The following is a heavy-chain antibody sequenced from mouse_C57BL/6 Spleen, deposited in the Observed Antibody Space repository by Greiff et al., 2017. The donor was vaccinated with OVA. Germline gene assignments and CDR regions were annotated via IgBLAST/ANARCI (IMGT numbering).Heavy chain of an antibody. CDR2: IHPNSGST. CDR1: GYPFTSHR. V-gene: IGHV1-64*01. J-gene: IGHJ2*01. CDR3: ARSQTAQATDY. Sequence: VQPQQPGAEPVKPGALVKLFCKASGYPFTSHRMPWVKQRPGQGLEWIGMIHPNSGSTNYNEKFKSKATLTVDKSSSTAYMQLSSLTSEDSAVYYCARSQTAQATDYWGQGTTLTVSS. D-gene: IGHD3-2*02.